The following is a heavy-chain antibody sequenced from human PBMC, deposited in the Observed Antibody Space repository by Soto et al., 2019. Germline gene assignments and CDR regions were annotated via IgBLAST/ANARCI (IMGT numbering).Heavy chain of an antibody. Sequence: PGESLKISCKGSGYNFANFWIGWVRQMPGKGLEWMGMIFPGDSDTKNSPSLEGQITMSVDKPDSSAYLQWRSLKASDTAIYYCAAGYSTGLDAFDIWGQGTMVTVSS. CDR1: GYNFANFW. J-gene: IGHJ3*02. CDR2: IFPGDSDT. CDR3: AAGYSTGLDAFDI. D-gene: IGHD2-8*02. V-gene: IGHV5-51*01.